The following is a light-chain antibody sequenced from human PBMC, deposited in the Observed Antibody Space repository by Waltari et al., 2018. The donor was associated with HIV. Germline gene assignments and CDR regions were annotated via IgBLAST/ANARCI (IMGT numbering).Light chain of an antibody. J-gene: IGLJ1*01. CDR3: QVWDSSSAQLYV. Sequence: SYVLTQPPSVSVAPGQTARITCGRNNIERKSVHWYQQKPGQAPVLVVYDDSDRRSGIPERFSGSNSGNTATLTISRVEAGDEADYYCQVWDSSSAQLYVFGTGTKVTVL. CDR1: NIERKS. V-gene: IGLV3-21*02. CDR2: DDS.